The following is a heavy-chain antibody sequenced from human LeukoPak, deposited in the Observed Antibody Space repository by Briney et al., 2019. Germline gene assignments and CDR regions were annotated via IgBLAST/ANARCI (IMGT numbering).Heavy chain of an antibody. V-gene: IGHV1-18*01. CDR1: GYTFTSYG. CDR2: ISAYNGNA. CDR3: ARVHSYSSTTNCLDY. Sequence: ASVKVSCKTSGYTFTSYGISWVRQAPGQGLEWMGWISAYNGNADYAQHLQGRVTMTTDTSTNTGYMELRNLRSDDAAVYYCARVHSYSSTTNCLDYWGQGTLVTVSS. D-gene: IGHD2-2*01. J-gene: IGHJ4*02.